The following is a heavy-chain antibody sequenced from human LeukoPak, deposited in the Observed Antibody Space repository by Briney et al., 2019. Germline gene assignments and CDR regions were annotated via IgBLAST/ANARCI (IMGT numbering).Heavy chain of an antibody. CDR1: GGSISSSSYY. J-gene: IGHJ4*02. Sequence: SETLSLTCTVSGGSISSSSYYWGWIRQPPGKGLEWIGSIYYSGSTYYNPSLKSRVTISVDTSKNQFSLKLSSVTAADTAVYYCARARQWLAYFDYWGQGTLVTVSS. CDR2: IYYSGST. V-gene: IGHV4-39*07. CDR3: ARARQWLAYFDY. D-gene: IGHD6-19*01.